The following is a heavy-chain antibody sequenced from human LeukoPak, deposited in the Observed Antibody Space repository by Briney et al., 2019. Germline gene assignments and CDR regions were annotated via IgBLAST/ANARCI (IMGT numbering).Heavy chain of an antibody. D-gene: IGHD6-13*01. V-gene: IGHV4-59*01. CDR2: IYYSGST. CDR1: GGSLSSYY. Sequence: SETLSLTCTVSGGSLSSYYWSWIRQPPGTGLEWIGYIYYSGSTNYNPSLKSRVTISVDTSKNQFSLKLRSVPAADTAVYYCARGGIGIAAAGTAYYWGQGTPVTVSS. J-gene: IGHJ4*02. CDR3: ARGGIGIAAAGTAYY.